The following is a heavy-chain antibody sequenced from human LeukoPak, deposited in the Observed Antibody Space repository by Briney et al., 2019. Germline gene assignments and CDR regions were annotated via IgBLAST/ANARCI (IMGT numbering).Heavy chain of an antibody. J-gene: IGHJ4*02. CDR1: GFPFSRFW. CDR3: ARDSPRLSY. Sequence: PGGSLRLSCAASGFPFSRFWMNWVRQAPGKGLEWISKINSGSTTIYYKDSVRGRFTISRDNAKNSLSLQMNNLRVEDTAVYYCARDSPRLSYWGQGTLVTVSS. CDR2: INSGSTTI. V-gene: IGHV3-48*01.